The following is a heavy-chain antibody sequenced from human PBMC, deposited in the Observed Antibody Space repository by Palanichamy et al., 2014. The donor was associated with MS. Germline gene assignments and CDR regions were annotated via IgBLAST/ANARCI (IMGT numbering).Heavy chain of an antibody. V-gene: IGHV4-39*01. Sequence: QLQLQESGPGLVEPSETLSLTCTVSGGSISSSSYYWGWIRQPPGKGLEWIGSIYYSGSTYYNPSLKSRVTISVDTSKNQFSLKLSSVTAADTAVYYCARPATAHWFDPWGQGTLVTVSS. CDR2: IYYSGST. CDR3: ARPATAHWFDP. CDR1: GGSISSSSYY. J-gene: IGHJ5*02. D-gene: IGHD2-2*01.